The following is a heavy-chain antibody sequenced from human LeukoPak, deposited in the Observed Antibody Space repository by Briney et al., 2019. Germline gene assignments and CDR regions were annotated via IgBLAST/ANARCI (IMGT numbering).Heavy chain of an antibody. V-gene: IGHV3-23*01. CDR2: ISGSGGST. CDR3: AKRGYSSSWYGDIDY. J-gene: IGHJ4*02. D-gene: IGHD6-13*01. Sequence: PGGSLRLSCAASGFTFSSYAMSWVRQAPGKGLEWVSAISGSGGSTYYADSVKGRFTISRDNSKNTLYLQMNSLRAEGTAVYYCAKRGYSSSWYGDIDYWGQGTLVTVSS. CDR1: GFTFSSYA.